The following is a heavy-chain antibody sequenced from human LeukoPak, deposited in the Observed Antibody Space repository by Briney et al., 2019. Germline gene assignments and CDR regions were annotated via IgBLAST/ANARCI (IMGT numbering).Heavy chain of an antibody. D-gene: IGHD5-18*01. V-gene: IGHV4-61*02. J-gene: IGHJ4*02. Sequence: SETLSLTCTVSGGSISSSSYYWSWIRQPAGKGLEWIGRIYVSGSTNYNPSLKSRVTIPVDTSKSQFSLKLSSVTAADTAVYYCAREGYNYAYDYWGQGTLVTVSS. CDR2: IYVSGST. CDR3: AREGYNYAYDY. CDR1: GGSISSSSYY.